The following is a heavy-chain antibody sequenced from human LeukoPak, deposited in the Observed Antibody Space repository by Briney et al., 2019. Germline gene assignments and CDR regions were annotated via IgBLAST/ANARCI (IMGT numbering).Heavy chain of an antibody. J-gene: IGHJ3*02. D-gene: IGHD3-3*01. V-gene: IGHV3-48*02. CDR2: ISGSSSTI. Sequence: GGSLRLSCAASGFTFSSYGMNWVRQAPGKGLGWVSYISGSSSTIYYADSVKGRFTISRDNAKNSLYLQMNSLRDEDTAVYYCARSRFLEWLSDAFDIWGQGTMVTVSS. CDR1: GFTFSSYG. CDR3: ARSRFLEWLSDAFDI.